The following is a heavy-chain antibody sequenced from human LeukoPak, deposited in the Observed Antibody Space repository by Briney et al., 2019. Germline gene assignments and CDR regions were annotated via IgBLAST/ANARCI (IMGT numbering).Heavy chain of an antibody. D-gene: IGHD1/OR15-1a*01. CDR1: GFTFGNHA. CDR3: ARGPIHLSLNNGIDV. Sequence: GGSLRLSCTASGFTFGNHAMSWVRQAPGKGLEWVGFIRSKAYGRTKEYAASVKGRFHFPRDDSEGIAYLQMNSLSIEDTAVYYCARGPIHLSLNNGIDVWGQGTTVIVFS. J-gene: IGHJ6*01. V-gene: IGHV3-49*04. CDR2: IRSKAYGRTK.